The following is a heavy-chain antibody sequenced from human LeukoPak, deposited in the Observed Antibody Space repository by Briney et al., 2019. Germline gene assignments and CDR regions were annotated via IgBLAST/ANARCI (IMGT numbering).Heavy chain of an antibody. CDR1: GFTLGDYA. V-gene: IGHV3-49*04. D-gene: IGHD2-2*02. Sequence: PGGSLRLSCTASGFTLGDYAMSSVRQAPGKGLGWVGFIRSKAYGGTTEYAASVKGRFTISRDDSKSIAYLQMNSLKTEDTAVYYCTRDCSSTSCYIHFDYWGQGTLVTVSS. CDR2: IRSKAYGGTT. CDR3: TRDCSSTSCYIHFDY. J-gene: IGHJ4*02.